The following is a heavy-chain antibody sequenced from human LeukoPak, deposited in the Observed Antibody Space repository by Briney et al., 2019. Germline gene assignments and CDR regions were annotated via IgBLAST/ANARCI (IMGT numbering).Heavy chain of an antibody. CDR3: ARGLRGSPAFDC. J-gene: IGHJ4*02. V-gene: IGHV1-2*02. CDR2: INPNSGGT. D-gene: IGHD2-2*01. CDR1: GYTFTGYY. Sequence: ASVKVSCKASGYTFTGYYMHRVRQAPGQGLEWMGWINPNSGGTNYAQKFQGRVTMTRSTSINTAYMELSRLRSDDTAVYYCARGLRGSPAFDCWGQGTLVTVSS.